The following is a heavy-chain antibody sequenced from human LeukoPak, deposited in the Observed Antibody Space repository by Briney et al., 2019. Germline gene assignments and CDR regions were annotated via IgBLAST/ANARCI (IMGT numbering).Heavy chain of an antibody. CDR2: TRNKANSDTT. V-gene: IGHV3-72*01. D-gene: IGHD3-3*01. J-gene: IGHJ6*03. CDR1: EFTFSDYY. Sequence: GGSLRLSCAASEFTFSDYYMDWVRQAPGKGLEWVGRTRNKANSDTTESVASVKGRFTISRDDSKNSLYLQMNSLKTEDTAVYYCARGPTPNTYYDFWSGYYYYHYYYMDVWGKGTTVTVSS. CDR3: ARGPTPNTYYDFWSGYYYYHYYYMDV.